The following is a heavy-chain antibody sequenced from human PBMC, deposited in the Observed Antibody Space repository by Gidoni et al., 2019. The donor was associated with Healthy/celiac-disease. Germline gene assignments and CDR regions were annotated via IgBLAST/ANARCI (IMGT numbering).Heavy chain of an antibody. CDR1: GFPFSSYG. CDR3: ASVVSGSYGDIDY. CDR2: LWYEGSNK. V-gene: IGHV3-33*01. D-gene: IGHD1-26*01. J-gene: IGHJ4*02. Sequence: QVQLVESGGGVVQPGRYLRLSCAASGFPFSSYGMHWVRQAPGKGLEWVAVLWYEGSNKYYADSVKGLFTISRDNSKNTLYLQMNSLRAEDTAVYYCASVVSGSYGDIDYWGQGTLVTVSS.